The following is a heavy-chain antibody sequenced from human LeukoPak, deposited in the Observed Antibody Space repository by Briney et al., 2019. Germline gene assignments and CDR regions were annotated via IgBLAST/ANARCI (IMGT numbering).Heavy chain of an antibody. CDR3: AKDTVLMVHGYFDY. V-gene: IGHV3-23*01. D-gene: IGHD2-8*01. CDR1: GFTFSTYA. J-gene: IGHJ4*02. Sequence: GGSLRLSCAASGFTFSTYAMSWVRQIPGKGLEWVSAISGSDDGTYYADSVKGRFTISRDNSKNTLYLQMNSLRAEDTAVYYCAKDTVLMVHGYFDYWGQGTLVTVSS. CDR2: ISGSDDGT.